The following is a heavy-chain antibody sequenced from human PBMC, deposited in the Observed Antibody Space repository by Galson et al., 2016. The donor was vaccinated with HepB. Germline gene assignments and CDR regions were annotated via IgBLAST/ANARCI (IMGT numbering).Heavy chain of an antibody. CDR3: AKDRGFGSYRFGAFDI. Sequence: SLRLSCAASGFAFSSHAMSWVRQAPGKGLEWVSFICGGGDSTYFAESVKGRFTISRDNSENTVYLQMNRLRAEDTAVYYCAKDRGFGSYRFGAFDIWGQGTMVTVSS. CDR2: ICGGGDST. V-gene: IGHV3-23*01. CDR1: GFAFSSHA. J-gene: IGHJ3*02. D-gene: IGHD1-26*01.